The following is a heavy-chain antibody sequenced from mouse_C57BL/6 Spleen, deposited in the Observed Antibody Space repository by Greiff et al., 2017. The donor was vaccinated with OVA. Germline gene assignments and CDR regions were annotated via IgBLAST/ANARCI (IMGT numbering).Heavy chain of an antibody. CDR2: ISSGGDYV. CDR3: TRGGGYDYDGHWYFDV. Sequence: EVMLVESGEGLVKPGGSLKLSCAASGFTFSSYAMSWVRQTPEKRLEWVAYISSGGDYVYYADTVKGRFTISRDNARNTLYLQMSSLKSEDTAMDYCTRGGGYDYDGHWYFDVWGTGTTVTVSS. CDR1: GFTFSSYA. J-gene: IGHJ1*03. D-gene: IGHD2-4*01. V-gene: IGHV5S21*01.